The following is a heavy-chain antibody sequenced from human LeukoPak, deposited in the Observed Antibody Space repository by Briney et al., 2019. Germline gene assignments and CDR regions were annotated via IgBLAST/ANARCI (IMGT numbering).Heavy chain of an antibody. V-gene: IGHV4-61*02. D-gene: IGHD3-22*01. CDR2: IYTSGST. CDR1: GGSISSGSYY. J-gene: IGHJ5*02. Sequence: SETLSLTCTVSGGSISSGSYYWSWIRQPAGKGLEWIGRIYTSGSTNYNPSLKSRVTISVDTSKNQFSLKLSSVTAADTAVYYCARLTYYYDSSGYYVGWFDPWGQGTLVTVSS. CDR3: ARLTYYYDSSGYYVGWFDP.